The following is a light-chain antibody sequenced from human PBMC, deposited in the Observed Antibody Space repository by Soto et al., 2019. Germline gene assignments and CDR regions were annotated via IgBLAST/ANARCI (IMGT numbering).Light chain of an antibody. CDR2: AAS. CDR1: QSISSY. J-gene: IGKJ2*01. CDR3: QQYKSYYT. Sequence: DIQMTQSPSSLSASVGDRVTITCRASQSISSYLNWYQQKPGKAPKLLIYAASSLTSGVPSRFSGSGSGTEFTLTISRLQPDDFATYYCQQYKSYYTFGPGTKVDI. V-gene: IGKV1-39*01.